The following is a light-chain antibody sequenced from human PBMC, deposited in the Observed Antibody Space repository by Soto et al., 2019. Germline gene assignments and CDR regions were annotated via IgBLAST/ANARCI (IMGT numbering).Light chain of an antibody. V-gene: IGLV1-44*01. CDR3: EAWDDSLSGPV. J-gene: IGLJ2*01. Sequence: QAVVTQPPSTSGTPGQRVTISCSGSGSNIGSNTVNWYQQLPGTAPKVVIHSNDQRPSGVPDRFSGSKSGTSDSLAISGLQSEDEADYYCEAWDDSLSGPVFGGGTKLTVL. CDR2: SND. CDR1: GSNIGSNT.